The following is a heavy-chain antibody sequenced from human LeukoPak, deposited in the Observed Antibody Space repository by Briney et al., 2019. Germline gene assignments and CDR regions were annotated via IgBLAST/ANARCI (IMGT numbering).Heavy chain of an antibody. CDR1: GGTFSSYA. Sequence: SVKVSCKASGGTFSSYAISWVRQAPGQGLEWMGRIIPILGIANYAQKFQGRVTITADKSTSTAYMELSSLRSEDTAVYYCARAFGVSGRTPFDYWGQGTLVTVSS. CDR3: ARAFGVSGRTPFDY. CDR2: IIPILGIA. D-gene: IGHD3-10*01. J-gene: IGHJ4*02. V-gene: IGHV1-69*04.